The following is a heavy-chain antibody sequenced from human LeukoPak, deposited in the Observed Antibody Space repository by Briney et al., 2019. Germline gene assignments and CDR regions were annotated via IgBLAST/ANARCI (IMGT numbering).Heavy chain of an antibody. V-gene: IGHV3-74*01. CDR2: INSDGSST. J-gene: IGHJ4*02. CDR1: GFTFSSYW. Sequence: GGSLRLSCAASGFTFSSYWMHWVRQAPGKGLVWVSRINSDGSSTNYADSVKGRFTISRDNAKNTLYLQMNSLRAEDTAVYYCAKGSLYSSSWYSGDCWGQGTLVTVSS. CDR3: AKGSLYSSSWYSGDC. D-gene: IGHD6-13*01.